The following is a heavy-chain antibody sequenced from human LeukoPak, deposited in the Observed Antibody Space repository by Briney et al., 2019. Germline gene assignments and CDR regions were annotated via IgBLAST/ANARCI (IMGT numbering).Heavy chain of an antibody. CDR1: GYTFTSYD. V-gene: IGHV1-8*01. Sequence: ASVKVSCKASGYTFTSYDINWVRQATGQGLEWMGWMNPNSGNTGYAQKFQGRVTMTRNTSISTAYMELSGLRSEDTAVYYCARGYSSGWLEDYYYYMDVWGKGTTITVSS. CDR3: ARGYSSGWLEDYYYYMDV. J-gene: IGHJ6*03. CDR2: MNPNSGNT. D-gene: IGHD6-19*01.